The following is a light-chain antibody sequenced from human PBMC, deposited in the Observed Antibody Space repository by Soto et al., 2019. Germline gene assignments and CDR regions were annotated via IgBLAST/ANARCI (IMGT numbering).Light chain of an antibody. CDR3: LQDYNYPLT. Sequence: QMTPSPSSPSDSLGDRVTNTFRASQGIRNDLGWYQQKPGKAPKLLIYAASSLQSGVPSRFSGSGSGTDFTLTISSLQPEDFATYYCLQDYNYPLTFGGGTKVDNK. CDR1: QGIRND. CDR2: AAS. V-gene: IGKV1-6*01. J-gene: IGKJ4*01.